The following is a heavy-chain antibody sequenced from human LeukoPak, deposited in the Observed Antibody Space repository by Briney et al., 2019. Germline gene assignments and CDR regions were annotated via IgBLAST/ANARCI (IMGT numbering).Heavy chain of an antibody. D-gene: IGHD3-16*02. CDR1: GYTFSSYD. V-gene: IGHV1-8*01. CDR2: MNPNSGNT. CDR3: ARQNYDYVWGSYRYDY. Sequence: ASVKVSCKASGYTFSSYDINWVRQATGQGLEWMGWMNPNSGNTGYAQKFQGRVTMTRNTSISTAYMELSSLRSEDTAVYYCARQNYDYVWGSYRYDYWGKGTLVTVSS. J-gene: IGHJ4*02.